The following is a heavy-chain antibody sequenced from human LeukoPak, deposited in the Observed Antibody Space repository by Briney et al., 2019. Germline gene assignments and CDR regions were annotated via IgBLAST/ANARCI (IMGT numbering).Heavy chain of an antibody. V-gene: IGHV4-34*01. D-gene: IGHD6-19*01. CDR1: GGSFSGYY. CDR3: ARGQAVAEYDY. J-gene: IGHJ4*02. CDR2: INHSRST. Sequence: SETLSLTCAVYGGSFSGYYWSWIRQPPGKGLEWIGEINHSRSTNYNPSLKSRVTISVDTSKNQFSLKLSSVTAADTAVYHCARGQAVAEYDYWGQGTLVTVSS.